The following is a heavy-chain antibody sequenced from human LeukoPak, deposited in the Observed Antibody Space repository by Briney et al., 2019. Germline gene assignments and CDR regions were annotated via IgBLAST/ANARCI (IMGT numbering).Heavy chain of an antibody. J-gene: IGHJ3*02. CDR1: GGSSSSYY. V-gene: IGHV4-4*07. Sequence: SSETLSLXCTVSGGSSSSYYWSWIQQPAGKGLEWIGRIYTSGSTNYNPSLKSRVTMSVDTSKNQFSLKLSSVTAAHTAVYYCARGHSSGYYYVYAFDIWGQGTMVTVSS. D-gene: IGHD3-22*01. CDR3: ARGHSSGYYYVYAFDI. CDR2: IYTSGST.